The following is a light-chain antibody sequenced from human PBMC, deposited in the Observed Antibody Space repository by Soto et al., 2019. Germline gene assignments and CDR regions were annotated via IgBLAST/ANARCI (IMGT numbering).Light chain of an antibody. V-gene: IGLV2-14*01. Sequence: QSALTQPASVSGSPGQSITISCTGTSSDVGAYNYDSWYQQYPGEAPRVIIYDVSHRPAGVSNHFSGSKSGNTASLTFSGLQTQDEADYYCSSYTSATTYVFGTGTKVTVL. CDR3: SSYTSATTYV. CDR1: SSDVGAYNY. J-gene: IGLJ1*01. CDR2: DVS.